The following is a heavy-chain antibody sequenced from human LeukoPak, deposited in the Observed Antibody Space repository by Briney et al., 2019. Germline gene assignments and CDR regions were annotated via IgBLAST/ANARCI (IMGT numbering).Heavy chain of an antibody. J-gene: IGHJ4*02. V-gene: IGHV3-30-3*02. CDR2: ISYDGSSK. Sequence: PGRSLRLSCAASGFTFRSYGLHWVRQAPGKGLEWVAVISYDGSSKYYADSVKGRFTISSDNSKNTLYLQMNSLRAEDTAVYYCAKSKGITIFGSPLGYLGQGTLVPVSS. D-gene: IGHD3-3*01. CDR1: GFTFRSYG. CDR3: AKSKGITIFGSPLGY.